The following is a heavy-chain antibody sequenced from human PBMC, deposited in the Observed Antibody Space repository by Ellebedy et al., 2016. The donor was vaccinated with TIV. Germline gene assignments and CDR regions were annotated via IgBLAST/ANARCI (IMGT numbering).Heavy chain of an antibody. CDR2: LSWNSGSI. V-gene: IGHV3-9*01. CDR3: AKVSGRFCSGGRCSGVLDY. CDR1: GFTFDNFA. Sequence: SLKISCAASGFTFDNFAMHWVRQAPGKGLEWVSGLSWNSGSIGYADSVKGRFTISRDNAKKSLYLQMNSLRTEDTAFYYCAKVSGRFCSGGRCSGVLDYWGQGTLVTVSS. D-gene: IGHD2-15*01. J-gene: IGHJ4*02.